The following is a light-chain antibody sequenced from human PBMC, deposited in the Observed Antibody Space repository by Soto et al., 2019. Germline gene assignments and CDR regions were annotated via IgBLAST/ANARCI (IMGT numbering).Light chain of an antibody. Sequence: GDRVTITCRASQVISSALAWYQQQPGKAPKLLIDDASTLESGVPSRFSGSGSGTDFALTISSLQPEDFATYYCQQFNSYPRTFGQGTKLEIK. CDR3: QQFNSYPRT. J-gene: IGKJ2*01. CDR1: QVISSA. V-gene: IGKV1-13*02. CDR2: DAS.